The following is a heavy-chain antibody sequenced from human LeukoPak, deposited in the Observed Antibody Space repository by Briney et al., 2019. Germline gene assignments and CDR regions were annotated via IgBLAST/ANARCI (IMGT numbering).Heavy chain of an antibody. CDR1: GFTFSSYA. J-gene: IGHJ4*02. CDR3: ATDGLTGRTDGTLES. D-gene: IGHD1-20*01. CDR2: ISGSGGST. Sequence: GGSLRLSCAASGFTFSSYAMSWVRQAPGKGLEWVSAISGSGGSTYYADSVKGRFTISRDDSKNTLYLQLNSLRAEDTAMYYCATDGLTGRTDGTLESWGQGTLVTVSS. V-gene: IGHV3-23*01.